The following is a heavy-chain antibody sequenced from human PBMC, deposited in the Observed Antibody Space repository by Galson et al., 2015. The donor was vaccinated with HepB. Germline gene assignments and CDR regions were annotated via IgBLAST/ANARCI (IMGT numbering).Heavy chain of an antibody. Sequence: SLRLSCAASGFTFSSYGMHWVRQAPGKGLEWVAVISYDGSNKYYADSVKGRFTISRDNSKNTLYQQMNSLRAEDTAVYYCAKDSQVAVQLGYYYYGMDVWGQGTTVTVSS. V-gene: IGHV3-30*18. CDR1: GFTFSSYG. D-gene: IGHD1-1*01. CDR3: AKDSQVAVQLGYYYYGMDV. CDR2: ISYDGSNK. J-gene: IGHJ6*02.